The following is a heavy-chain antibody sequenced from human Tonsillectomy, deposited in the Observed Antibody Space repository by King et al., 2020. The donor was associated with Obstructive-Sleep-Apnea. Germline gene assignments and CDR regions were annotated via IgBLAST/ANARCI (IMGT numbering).Heavy chain of an antibody. CDR3: AREEDDILTGSNHEDY. CDR1: GFTFSSYA. V-gene: IGHV3-30*04. Sequence: QLVQSGGGVVQPGRSLRLSCAASGFTFSSYAMHWVRQAPGKGLEWVAVISYDGSNKYYADSVKGRFTISRDNSKNTLYLQMNSLRAEDTAVYYCAREEDDILTGSNHEDYWGQGTLVTVSS. CDR2: ISYDGSNK. J-gene: IGHJ4*02. D-gene: IGHD3-9*01.